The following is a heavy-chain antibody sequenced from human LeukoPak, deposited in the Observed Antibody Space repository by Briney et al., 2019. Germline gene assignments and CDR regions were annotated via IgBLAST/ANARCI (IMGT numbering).Heavy chain of an antibody. CDR2: IKQDGSER. V-gene: IGHV3-7*01. D-gene: IGHD3-22*01. J-gene: IGHJ4*02. CDR1: GFSMSVYW. Sequence: GGSLRLSCEASGFSMSVYWMSWVRQAPGKGLEWVGDIKQDGSERNYVDSVKGRFTISRDNAKKSLYLQIDSLRAEDAAVYYCARDWGAYYHFFDYWGQGTLVTVSS. CDR3: ARDWGAYYHFFDY.